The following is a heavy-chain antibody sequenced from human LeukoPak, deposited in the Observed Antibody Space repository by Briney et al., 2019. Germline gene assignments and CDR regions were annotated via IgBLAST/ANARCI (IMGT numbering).Heavy chain of an antibody. D-gene: IGHD6-19*01. Sequence: EASVKVSCKASGYTFTGYYMHWVRQAPGQGLEWMGWINPNSGGTNYAQKFQGRVTMTRDTSTSTVYMELSSLRSEDTAVYYCAVAAVAANPWWFDPWGQGTLVIVSS. J-gene: IGHJ5*02. CDR1: GYTFTGYY. CDR2: INPNSGGT. V-gene: IGHV1-2*02. CDR3: AVAAVAANPWWFDP.